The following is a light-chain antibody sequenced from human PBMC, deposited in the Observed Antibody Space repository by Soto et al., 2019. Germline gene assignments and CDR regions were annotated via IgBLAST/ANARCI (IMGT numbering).Light chain of an antibody. Sequence: QSALTQPASVSGSPGQSITISCTGTSSDIGTYKYVSWYQHHPGQAPDLLIYEVSNRPSGVSNRFSGSKSGNTASLTISGLQPEDEADYYCFSYTSSNTRVFGGGTKVTVL. CDR2: EVS. CDR1: SSDIGTYKY. CDR3: FSYTSSNTRV. V-gene: IGLV2-14*01. J-gene: IGLJ2*01.